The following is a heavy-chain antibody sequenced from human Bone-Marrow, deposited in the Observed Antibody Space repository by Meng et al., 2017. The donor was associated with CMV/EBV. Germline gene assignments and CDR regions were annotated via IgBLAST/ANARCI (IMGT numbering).Heavy chain of an antibody. V-gene: IGHV1-69*05. CDR3: QYVVVVPAAIAGFDY. J-gene: IGHJ4*02. CDR2: IIPIFGTA. Sequence: SVKVSCKASGYTFTSYYMHWVRQAPGQGLEWMGGIIPIFGTANYAQKFQGRVTITTDESTSTAYMELSSLRSEDTAVYYCQYVVVVPAAIAGFDYWGQGTLVTVSS. CDR1: GYTFTSYY. D-gene: IGHD2-2*02.